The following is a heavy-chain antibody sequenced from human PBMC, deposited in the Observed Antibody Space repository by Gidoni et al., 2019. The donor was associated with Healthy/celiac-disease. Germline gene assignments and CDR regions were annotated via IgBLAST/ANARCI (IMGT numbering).Heavy chain of an antibody. CDR1: GGSFSGYY. Sequence: QVQLQQWGAGLLKPSETLSLTCAVYGGSFSGYYWSWIRQPPGKGLEWIGEINHSGSTNYNPSLKSRVTISVDTSKNQFSLKLSSVTAADTAVYYCARVPSFDYWGQGTLVTVSS. J-gene: IGHJ4*02. CDR3: ARVPSFDY. V-gene: IGHV4-34*01. CDR2: INHSGST.